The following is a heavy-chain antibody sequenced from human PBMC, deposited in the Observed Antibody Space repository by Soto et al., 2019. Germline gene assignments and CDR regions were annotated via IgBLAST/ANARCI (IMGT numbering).Heavy chain of an antibody. CDR3: AIHSTGYEDS. CDR2: IHPSDFDT. D-gene: IGHD5-12*01. Sequence: RGESLKISCKGSGYSFTSYWIGWVRQMPGKGLEWMGIIHPSDFDTRYSPSFQGQVTISADKSISTAYLQWSSLRASDTAMYYCAIHSTGYEDSWGQGTLVTVS. J-gene: IGHJ5*02. CDR1: GYSFTSYW. V-gene: IGHV5-51*01.